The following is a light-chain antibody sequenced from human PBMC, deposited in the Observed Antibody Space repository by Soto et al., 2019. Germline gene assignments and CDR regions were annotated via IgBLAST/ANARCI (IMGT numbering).Light chain of an antibody. Sequence: DIQMTQSPSSLSASVGDRVTVTCRASQSIASHLNWYQQKPGKAPELLIYAAFSLQPGVPSRFSGSGSGTDFTLTISSLQPEDFATYFCQQDYNTPWTFGQGTLVAIQ. CDR1: QSIASH. J-gene: IGKJ1*01. V-gene: IGKV1-39*01. CDR2: AAF. CDR3: QQDYNTPWT.